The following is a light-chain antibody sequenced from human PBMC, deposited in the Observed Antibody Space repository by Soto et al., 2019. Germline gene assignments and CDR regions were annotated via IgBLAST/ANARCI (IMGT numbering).Light chain of an antibody. V-gene: IGKV3-15*01. CDR3: QQYHNWWT. CDR1: QSVSSN. J-gene: IGKJ1*01. Sequence: IEMTQSPATLSVSPGERATLSCRASQSVSSNLVWYQQKPGQAPRLLIYGASTRVTGIPARFSGSGSGTEFTLTISSLQYEDFAVYYCQQYHNWWTFGQGTK. CDR2: GAS.